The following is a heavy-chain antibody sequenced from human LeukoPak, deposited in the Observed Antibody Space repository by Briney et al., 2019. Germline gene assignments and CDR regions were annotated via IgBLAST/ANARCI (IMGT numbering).Heavy chain of an antibody. CDR1: GYTFTGYY. CDR3: ARVEWGVDGMGY. V-gene: IGHV1-2*02. J-gene: IGHJ4*02. CDR2: INPNSGGT. D-gene: IGHD1-1*01. Sequence: ASVKVSCKASGYTFTGYYMHWVRQAPGQGLEWMGWINPNSGGTNYAQKFQGRVTMTRDTSISTAYMELSRLRSDDTAAYYCARVEWGVDGMGYWGQGTLVTVSS.